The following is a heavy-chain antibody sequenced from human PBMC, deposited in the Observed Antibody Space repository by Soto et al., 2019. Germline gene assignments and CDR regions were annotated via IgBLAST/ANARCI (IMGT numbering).Heavy chain of an antibody. Sequence: VGSLRLSCAASGFTVSSNYMSWVRQAPGKGLEWVSVIYSGGSTYYADSVKGRFTISRHNSKNTLYLQMNSLRAEDTAVYYCARGKVTHFDYWGQGTLVTVSS. V-gene: IGHV3-53*04. CDR1: GFTVSSNY. D-gene: IGHD2-21*02. J-gene: IGHJ4*02. CDR3: ARGKVTHFDY. CDR2: IYSGGST.